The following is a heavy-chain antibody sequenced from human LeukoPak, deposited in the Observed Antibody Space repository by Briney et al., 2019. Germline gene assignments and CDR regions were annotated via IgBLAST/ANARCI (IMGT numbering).Heavy chain of an antibody. D-gene: IGHD2-2*01. CDR1: GVSFSGYY. V-gene: IGHV4-34*01. CDR2: INYSGNT. Sequence: SETLSLTCAVYGVSFSGYYWSWIRQSPGKGLEWIGDINYSGNTNYNPSLQSRVTISVDTSKNQFSLTMNSVTAADTAGYYCARRWRVLVTAATPDLRPRLFAPGGEGTLVTV. CDR3: ARRWRVLVTAATPDLRPRLFAP. J-gene: IGHJ5*02.